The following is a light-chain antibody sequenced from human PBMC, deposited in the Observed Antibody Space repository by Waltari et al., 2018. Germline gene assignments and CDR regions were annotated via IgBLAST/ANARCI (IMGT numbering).Light chain of an antibody. J-gene: IGKJ1*01. CDR3: QQYNNWPPGT. V-gene: IGKV3-15*01. Sequence: TVVTQSPATLSVSPGERASLSCRPSQTIGLSLAWYQQKPGQAPRLLIYHASTRATGIPARFSGSGSESEFTLTSSSLQSEDVAVYYCQQYNNWPPGTFGQGTRVEI. CDR1: QTIGLS. CDR2: HAS.